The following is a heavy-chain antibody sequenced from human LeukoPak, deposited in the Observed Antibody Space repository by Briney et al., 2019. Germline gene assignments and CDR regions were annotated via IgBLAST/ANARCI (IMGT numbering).Heavy chain of an antibody. D-gene: IGHD5-18*01. V-gene: IGHV4-34*01. J-gene: IGHJ5*02. CDR3: ARNHTGYFDT. Sequence: SETLSLTCAVYSGSFSGYSWSWIRQPSGKGLEWIGEISHSGSTNYNPSLKSRVTISVDTSSNQFSLRLSSVTAADTAVYYCARNHTGYFDTGGQGTLVTVSS. CDR2: ISHSGST. CDR1: SGSFSGYS.